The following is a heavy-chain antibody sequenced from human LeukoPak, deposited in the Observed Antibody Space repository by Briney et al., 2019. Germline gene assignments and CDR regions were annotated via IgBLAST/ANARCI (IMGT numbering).Heavy chain of an antibody. Sequence: GGSLRLSCAASRFTFSACGMHWVRQAPGKGLEWVAAITFDGSHKYYADSVKGRFTISRDNSMNTLYLQMNSLRAEDTAVYYCAKGTAVDRQYFENWGQGTLVTVSS. CDR3: AKGTAVDRQYFEN. CDR2: ITFDGSHK. V-gene: IGHV3-30*18. CDR1: RFTFSACG. D-gene: IGHD1-1*01. J-gene: IGHJ4*02.